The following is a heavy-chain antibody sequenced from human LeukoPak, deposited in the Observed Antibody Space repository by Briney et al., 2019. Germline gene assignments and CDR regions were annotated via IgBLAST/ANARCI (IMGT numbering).Heavy chain of an antibody. CDR2: IKNDGSST. Sequence: PGGSLRLSCAASGFTFSNAWMNWVRQAPGKGLVWVSRIKNDGSSTTYADAVKGRFTISRDNAKNTLYLQMNSLRAEDTAVYYCVREPYCSGGSCYTSGFDCWGQGTLVTVSS. J-gene: IGHJ4*02. V-gene: IGHV3-74*01. D-gene: IGHD2-15*01. CDR1: GFTFSNAW. CDR3: VREPYCSGGSCYTSGFDC.